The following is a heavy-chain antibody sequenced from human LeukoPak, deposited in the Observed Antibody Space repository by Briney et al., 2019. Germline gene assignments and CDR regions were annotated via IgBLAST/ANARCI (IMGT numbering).Heavy chain of an antibody. Sequence: GGSLRLSCAASGFTFSSYGMNWVRQAPGKGLEWVSSISSSGFIFYSDSVKGRFTISRDNAKNSLYLQMNSLRAEDTAVYYCARSGGSCWYSDYWGQGTLVTVSS. D-gene: IGHD6-19*01. CDR1: GFTFSSYG. J-gene: IGHJ4*02. V-gene: IGHV3-21*01. CDR2: ISSSGFI. CDR3: ARSGGSCWYSDY.